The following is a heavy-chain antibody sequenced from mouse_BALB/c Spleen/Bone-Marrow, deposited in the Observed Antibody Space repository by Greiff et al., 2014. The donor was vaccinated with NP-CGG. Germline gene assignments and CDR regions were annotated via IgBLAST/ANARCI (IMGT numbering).Heavy chain of an antibody. CDR2: IDPANGNT. D-gene: IGHD4-1*01. V-gene: IGHV14-3*02. Sequence: VQLQQSGAELVKPGASVKLSCTASGFNIKDTYMHWVKQRPEQGLEWIGRIDPANGNTKYDPKFQGKATVTADTSSNTAYLQLSSLTSEDAAVYYCARWEYYAMDYWGQGTSVTVSS. CDR3: ARWEYYAMDY. J-gene: IGHJ4*01. CDR1: GFNIKDTY.